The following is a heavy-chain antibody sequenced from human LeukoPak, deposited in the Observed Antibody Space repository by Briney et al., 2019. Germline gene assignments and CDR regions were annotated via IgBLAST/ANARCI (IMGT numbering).Heavy chain of an antibody. CDR2: IIPMFGAA. D-gene: IGHD6-13*01. V-gene: IGHV1-69*13. CDR3: ARTAIIAAGTTQYYYYYMDV. CDR1: GGTFSSYA. Sequence: GASVKVSCKASGGTFSSYAINWVRLAPGQGLEWMGGIIPMFGAANYAEKFQGRVTITADESTSTAYMEVSSLRFDDTAVYYCARTAIIAAGTTQYYYYYMDVWGKGTTVTISS. J-gene: IGHJ6*03.